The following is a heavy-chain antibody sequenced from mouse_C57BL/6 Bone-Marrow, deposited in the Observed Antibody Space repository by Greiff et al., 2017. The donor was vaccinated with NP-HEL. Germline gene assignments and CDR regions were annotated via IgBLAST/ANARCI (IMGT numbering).Heavy chain of an antibody. CDR2: IYPGNGDT. V-gene: IGHV1-12*01. J-gene: IGHJ1*03. CDR3: ARWENYGNPHWYFDV. Sequence: QSGTELVRPGASVKMSCKASGYTFTSYNMHWVKQTPRQGLEWIGAIYPGNGDTSYNQKFKGKATLTVDKSSSTAYMQLSSLTSEDSAVYFCARWENYGNPHWYFDVWGTGTTVTVSS. CDR1: GYTFTSYN. D-gene: IGHD2-1*01.